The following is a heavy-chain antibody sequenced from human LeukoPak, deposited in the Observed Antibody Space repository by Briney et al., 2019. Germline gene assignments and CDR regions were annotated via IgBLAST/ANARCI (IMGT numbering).Heavy chain of an antibody. D-gene: IGHD3-22*01. J-gene: IGHJ4*02. Sequence: GGSLRLSCAASGFTFSNYGMHWVRQAPGKGLEWVAFIRYDGSNKYYADSVKGRFTISRDNSKSTLYLQMNSLRAEDTAVYYCAKNSPVGDSSGYYSASFNYWGQGTLVTVSS. CDR1: GFTFSNYG. CDR3: AKNSPVGDSSGYYSASFNY. V-gene: IGHV3-30*02. CDR2: IRYDGSNK.